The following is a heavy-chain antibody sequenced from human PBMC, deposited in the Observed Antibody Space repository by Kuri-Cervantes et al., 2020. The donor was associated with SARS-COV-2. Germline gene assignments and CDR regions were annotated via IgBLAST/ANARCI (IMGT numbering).Heavy chain of an antibody. CDR2: IIPIFGTA. D-gene: IGHD3-9*01. CDR1: GGTFSSYA. CDR3: ARDLHLDHHILTGYPPFEY. V-gene: IGHV1-69*06. J-gene: IGHJ4*02. Sequence: SVKVSCKASGGTFSSYAISWVRQAPGQGLEWMGGIIPIFGTANYAQKFQGRVTITADKSTSTAYMELSSLRSEDTAVYYCARDLHLDHHILTGYPPFEYWGQGTLVTVSS.